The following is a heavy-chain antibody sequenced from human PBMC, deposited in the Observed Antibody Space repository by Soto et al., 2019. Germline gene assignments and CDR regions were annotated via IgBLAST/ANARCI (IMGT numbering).Heavy chain of an antibody. CDR2: IYHSGST. J-gene: IGHJ4*02. CDR3: ARDGAAALFRPPLTF. V-gene: IGHV4-4*02. D-gene: IGHD6-13*01. Sequence: QVQLQESDPGLVRPSGTLSLTCAVSGGSISSTNWWSWVRQPPGKGLVWIGEIYHSGSTNYNPSLKSRVTMSVDKSKNQFSLRLSSVTAADTAVYYCARDGAAALFRPPLTFWGQGTLVTVSS. CDR1: GGSISSTNW.